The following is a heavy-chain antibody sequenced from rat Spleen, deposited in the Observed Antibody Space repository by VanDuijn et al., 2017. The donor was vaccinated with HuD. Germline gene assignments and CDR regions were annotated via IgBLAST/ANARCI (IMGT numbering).Heavy chain of an antibody. V-gene: IGHV5-31*01. CDR2: ITNSGGRT. J-gene: IGHJ2*01. CDR3: ARLTTVVDSFDY. D-gene: IGHD1-1*01. CDR1: GFTFSGYW. Sequence: EVQLVETGGGLVQPGRSLKLSCVASGFTFSGYWMTWIRQAPGKGLEWVASITNSGGRTDYLDSVKGRFSISRDNAKSSLYLQMNSLTSEDTATYYCARLTTVVDSFDYWGQGVMVTVSS.